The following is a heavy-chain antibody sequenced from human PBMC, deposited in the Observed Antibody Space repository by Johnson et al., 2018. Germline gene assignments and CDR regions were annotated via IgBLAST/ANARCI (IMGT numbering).Heavy chain of an antibody. CDR3: AMVSGWPGGSGPHYDYGMDV. CDR1: GFTFSSYW. Sequence: VQLVQSGVGLVQPGGSLRLSCAASGFTFSSYWMSWVRQAPGKGLEWVANIKQDGSEKYYVDSVKGRFTISRDNAKNSLYLQMNSLRDEDTAVYDCAMVSGWPGGSGPHYDYGMDVWGQWTTVTVSS. J-gene: IGHJ6*02. CDR2: IKQDGSEK. V-gene: IGHV3-7*01. D-gene: IGHD3-10*01.